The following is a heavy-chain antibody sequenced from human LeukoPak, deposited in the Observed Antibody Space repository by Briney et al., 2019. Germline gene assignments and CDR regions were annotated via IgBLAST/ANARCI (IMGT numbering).Heavy chain of an antibody. J-gene: IGHJ5*02. V-gene: IGHV4-59*01. CDR1: GGSITSYY. CDR3: VRKGNLGWFDP. CDR2: ISYSGNT. Sequence: PSETLSLTCTVSGGSITSYYWSWIRQPPGKGLEWIGYISYSGNTNYNPSLKSRVSISKDTSKNQFSLNLNSVTAADTAVYYCVRKGNLGWFDPWGQGTLVTVSS.